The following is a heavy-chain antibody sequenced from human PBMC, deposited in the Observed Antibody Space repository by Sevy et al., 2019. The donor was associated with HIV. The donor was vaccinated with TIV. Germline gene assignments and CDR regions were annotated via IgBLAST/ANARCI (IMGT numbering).Heavy chain of an antibody. Sequence: GGSLRLSCAASGFTFSSYAMHWVRQAPGKGLEWVAVMSYDGSNKYYADSVKGRFTISRDNSKNTLYLQMNSLRAEDTAVYYCARDLGRWYHNDAFDIWGQGTMVTVSS. CDR2: MSYDGSNK. V-gene: IGHV3-30-3*01. CDR3: ARDLGRWYHNDAFDI. J-gene: IGHJ3*02. D-gene: IGHD6-13*01. CDR1: GFTFSSYA.